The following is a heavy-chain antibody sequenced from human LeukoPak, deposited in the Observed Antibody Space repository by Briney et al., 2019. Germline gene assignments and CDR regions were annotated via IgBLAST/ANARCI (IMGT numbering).Heavy chain of an antibody. V-gene: IGHV3-33*01. CDR2: TWNDGSNK. J-gene: IGHJ4*02. D-gene: IGHD3/OR15-3a*01. CDR3: AREWTRTGPFDY. CDR1: GFTFRSYG. Sequence: PGGSLRLSCAASGFTFRSYGLHWVRQAPGKGLEWVALTWNDGSNKYYADSVKGRSTISRDNSKNTLYLQMNRLRAEDTAVYYCAREWTRTGPFDYWGQGTLVTVSS.